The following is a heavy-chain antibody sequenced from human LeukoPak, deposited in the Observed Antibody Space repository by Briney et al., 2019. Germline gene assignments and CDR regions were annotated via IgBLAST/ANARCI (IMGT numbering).Heavy chain of an antibody. Sequence: GGSLRLSCAASGFTFSIYAMSWVRQAPGKGLEWVSYISSSGSTIYYADSVKGRFTISRDNAKNSLYLQMNSLRAEDTAVYYCARTKEMATISYFDSWGQGTLVTVSS. V-gene: IGHV3-48*03. J-gene: IGHJ4*02. CDR3: ARTKEMATISYFDS. D-gene: IGHD5-24*01. CDR2: ISSSGSTI. CDR1: GFTFSIYA.